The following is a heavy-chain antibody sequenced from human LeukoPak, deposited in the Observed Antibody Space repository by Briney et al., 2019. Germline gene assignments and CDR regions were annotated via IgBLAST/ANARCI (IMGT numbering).Heavy chain of an antibody. CDR3: ARDDTATYYYGSGSYLTGDQGVV. Sequence: PGGSLRLSCAASGFTFSSYSMNWVRQAPGKGLEWVSSISSSSSYIYYADSVKGRFTISRDNAKNSLYLQMNSLRAEDTAVYYCARDDTATYYYGSGSYLTGDQGVVWGQGTLVTVSS. CDR1: GFTFSSYS. J-gene: IGHJ4*02. CDR2: ISSSSSYI. V-gene: IGHV3-21*01. D-gene: IGHD3-10*01.